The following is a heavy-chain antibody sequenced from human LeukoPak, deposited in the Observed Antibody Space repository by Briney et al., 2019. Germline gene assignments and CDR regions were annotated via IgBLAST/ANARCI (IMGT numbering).Heavy chain of an antibody. CDR1: GYTFTGYY. CDR3: ARAEGYSSSWVLGY. Sequence: ASVKVSCKASGYTFTGYYMHWVRQAPGQGLEWMGWINPNSGGTNYAQKFQGRVTMTRDTSISTAYMELSSLRSEDTAVYYCARAEGYSSSWVLGYWGQGTLVTVSS. CDR2: INPNSGGT. J-gene: IGHJ4*02. V-gene: IGHV1-2*02. D-gene: IGHD6-13*01.